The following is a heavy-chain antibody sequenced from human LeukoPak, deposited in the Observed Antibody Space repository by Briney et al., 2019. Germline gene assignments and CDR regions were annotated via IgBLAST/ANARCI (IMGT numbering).Heavy chain of an antibody. D-gene: IGHD6-19*01. CDR1: GGSFSAYY. Sequence: PSETLSLTCAVYGGSFSAYYWSWIRQPPGKGLEWIGEINHSGSTNYNPSLKSRVTISVDTSKNQFSLKLSSVTAAETAVYYCARLRIAVAGGTFDIWGQGTMVTVSS. CDR3: ARLRIAVAGGTFDI. CDR2: INHSGST. V-gene: IGHV4-34*01. J-gene: IGHJ3*02.